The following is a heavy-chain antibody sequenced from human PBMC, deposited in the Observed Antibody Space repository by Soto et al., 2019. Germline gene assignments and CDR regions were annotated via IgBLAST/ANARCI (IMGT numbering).Heavy chain of an antibody. J-gene: IGHJ5*02. CDR3: ARDKGYSSGWWFDP. Sequence: LSLTCAVYGGSFSGYYWSWIRQPPGKGLEWIGEINHSGSTNYNPSLKSRVTISVDTSKNQFSLKLSSVTAADTAVYYCARDKGYSSGWWFDPWGQGTLVTVSS. CDR1: GGSFSGYY. D-gene: IGHD6-19*01. CDR2: INHSGST. V-gene: IGHV4-34*01.